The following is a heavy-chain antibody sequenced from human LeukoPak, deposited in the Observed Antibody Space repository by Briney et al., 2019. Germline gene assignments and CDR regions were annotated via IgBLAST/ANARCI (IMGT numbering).Heavy chain of an antibody. Sequence: ASVKVSCKASGYTFTGYYIHWVRQAPGQGLEWMGWISGYNGDTNYAQKFQGRVTMTTDTSTNTAYMDLRRLRSDDTAVYYCARNWGAGHPINFDYWGQGTLVTVSS. V-gene: IGHV1-18*04. CDR2: ISGYNGDT. CDR1: GYTFTGYY. D-gene: IGHD3-16*01. J-gene: IGHJ4*02. CDR3: ARNWGAGHPINFDY.